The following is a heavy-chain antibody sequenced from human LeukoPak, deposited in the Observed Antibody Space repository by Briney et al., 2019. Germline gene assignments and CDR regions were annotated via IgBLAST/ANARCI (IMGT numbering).Heavy chain of an antibody. CDR2: VKEDGRQK. Sequence: PGGSLRLSCAASGFTFSTYWMSWVRQAPGKGLEWVANVKEDGRQKFYVDSVKGRFTISRDNAKNSLYLQMNSLRAEDTAVYYCARGTGDYYGMDVWGQGTTVTVSS. J-gene: IGHJ6*02. CDR3: ARGTGDYYGMDV. V-gene: IGHV3-7*02. CDR1: GFTFSTYW. D-gene: IGHD1-1*01.